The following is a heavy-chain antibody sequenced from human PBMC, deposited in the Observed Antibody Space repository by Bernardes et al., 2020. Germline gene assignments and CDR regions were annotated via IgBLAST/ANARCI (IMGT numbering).Heavy chain of an antibody. D-gene: IGHD3-16*01. CDR3: ARAFTLFSLDY. V-gene: IGHV3-13*01. CDR1: GFTFSSYD. CDR2: IGTAGDT. Sequence: GGSLRLSCAASGFTFSSYDMHWVRQATGKGLEWVSAIGTAGDTYYPGSVKGRFTISRENAKNSFYLQMNSLRAGDTAVYYCARAFTLFSLDYWGQGTLVTVSS. J-gene: IGHJ4*02.